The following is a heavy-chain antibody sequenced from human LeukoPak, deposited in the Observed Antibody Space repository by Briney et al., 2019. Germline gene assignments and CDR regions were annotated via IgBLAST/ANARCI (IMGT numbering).Heavy chain of an antibody. V-gene: IGHV6-1*01. Sequence: SQTLSLTCVIPGESVSSDGAAWNWIRQSPSRGLEWLGRTYYRSKWYNEYAVSVKSRITVNPDTSKNQFSLQLNSVTPDDTAVYYCVRGNYNFDYWGQGTLVTVSS. CDR1: GESVSSDGAA. D-gene: IGHD1-7*01. CDR3: VRGNYNFDY. CDR2: TYYRSKWYN. J-gene: IGHJ4*02.